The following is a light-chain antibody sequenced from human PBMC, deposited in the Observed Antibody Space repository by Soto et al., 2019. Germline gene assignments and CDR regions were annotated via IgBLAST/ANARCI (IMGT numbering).Light chain of an antibody. CDR1: SSDVGSYNL. CDR3: CTYAGSSTFEWV. Sequence: QSALTQPASVSGSPGQSITISCTGTSSDVGSYNLVSWYQQHPGKAPKLMIYEVNNRPSGVPDRFSGSKSGNAASLTISGLQAEDEDDYYCCTYAGSSTFEWVFGGGTKLTVL. J-gene: IGLJ3*02. V-gene: IGLV2-23*02. CDR2: EVN.